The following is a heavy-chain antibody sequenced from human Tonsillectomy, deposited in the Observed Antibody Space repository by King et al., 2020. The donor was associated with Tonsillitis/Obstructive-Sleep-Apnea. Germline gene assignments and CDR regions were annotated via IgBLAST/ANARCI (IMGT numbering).Heavy chain of an antibody. CDR3: AILEYSSSSVDY. V-gene: IGHV4-39*01. CDR2: IYYSGGT. CDR1: GCSISSSSYY. J-gene: IGHJ4*02. Sequence: QLQESVPGLVKPSETLSLTCTVSGCSISSSSYYWGWIRQPPGKGLEWIGSIYYSGGTYDNPTLRSRVTISVDTSKNQFSLKLSSVTAADTAVYYCAILEYSSSSVDYWGQGTLVTVSS. D-gene: IGHD6-6*01.